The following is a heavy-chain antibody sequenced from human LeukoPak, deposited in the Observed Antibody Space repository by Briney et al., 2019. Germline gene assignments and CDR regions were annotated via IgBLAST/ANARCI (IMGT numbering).Heavy chain of an antibody. CDR3: ARARGGYDWDFDY. V-gene: IGHV3-23*01. D-gene: IGHD5-12*01. J-gene: IGHJ4*02. CDR1: GFTFSSYA. CDR2: ISGSGDST. Sequence: GGSLRLSCAASGFTFSSYAMSWVRQAPGKGLEWVSSISGSGDSTYYADSVKGRFTISRDNSKNTLYLQMNSLRAEDTAVYYCARARGGYDWDFDYWGQGTLVTVSS.